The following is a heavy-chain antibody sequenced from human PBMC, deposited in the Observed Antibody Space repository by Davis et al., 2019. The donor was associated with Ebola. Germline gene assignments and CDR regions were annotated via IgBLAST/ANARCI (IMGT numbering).Heavy chain of an antibody. J-gene: IGHJ6*04. Sequence: GESLKISCAASGFTFSSYSVNWVRQAPGKGLEWVSSISSSSSYIYYADSVKGRFTISRDNAKNSLYLQMNSLRAEDTAVYYCAKSGLSFGVVKYHYGMDVWGKGTTVTVSS. D-gene: IGHD3-3*01. V-gene: IGHV3-21*01. CDR3: AKSGLSFGVVKYHYGMDV. CDR2: ISSSSSYI. CDR1: GFTFSSYS.